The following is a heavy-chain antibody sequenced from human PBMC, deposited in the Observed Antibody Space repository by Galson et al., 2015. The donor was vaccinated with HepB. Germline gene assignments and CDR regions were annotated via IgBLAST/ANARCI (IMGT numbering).Heavy chain of an antibody. J-gene: IGHJ6*03. CDR1: GYTFTSYD. D-gene: IGHD3-10*01. CDR3: ARGRRGGSDYYYYMDV. CDR2: MNPNSGNT. V-gene: IGHV1-8*01. Sequence: SGYTFTSYDINWVRQATGQGLEWMGWMNPNSGNTGYAQKFQGRVTMTRNTSISTAYMELSSLRSEDTAVYYCARGRRGGSDYYYYMDVWGKGTTVTVSS.